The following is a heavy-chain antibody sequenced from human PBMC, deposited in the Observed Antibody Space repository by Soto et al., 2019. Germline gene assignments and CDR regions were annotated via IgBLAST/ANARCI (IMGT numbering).Heavy chain of an antibody. V-gene: IGHV3-21*01. D-gene: IGHD6-6*01. Sequence: PGGSLRLSCAASGFTFSSYSMNWVRQAPGKGLEWVSSISSSSSYIYYADSVKGRFTISRDNAKNSLYLQMNSLRAEDTAVYYCARDSRVAARLFDYWGQGTLVTVSS. J-gene: IGHJ4*02. CDR3: ARDSRVAARLFDY. CDR1: GFTFSSYS. CDR2: ISSSSSYI.